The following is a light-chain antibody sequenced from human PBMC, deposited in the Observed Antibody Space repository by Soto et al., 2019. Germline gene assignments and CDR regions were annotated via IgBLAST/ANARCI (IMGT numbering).Light chain of an antibody. Sequence: DIQLTQSPSFLCASVGDRVTITCRASQGIAGSLAWYQQKPGKPPKLLIYAESTLQSGVPSRFSGSGSGTEFTLTISSLQPEDFATYYCQQSYSTPHTFGQGTRLEI. J-gene: IGKJ5*01. CDR1: QGIAGS. CDR2: AES. CDR3: QQSYSTPHT. V-gene: IGKV1-9*01.